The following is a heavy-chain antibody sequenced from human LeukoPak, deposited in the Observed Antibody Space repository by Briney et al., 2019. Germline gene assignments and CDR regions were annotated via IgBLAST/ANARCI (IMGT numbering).Heavy chain of an antibody. CDR2: IKQDGSEK. CDR3: ARDTGGSYWSNSYFDY. CDR1: GFTLSSYW. V-gene: IGHV3-7*01. Sequence: GGSLRLSCAASGFTLSSYWMNWVRQAPGKGLEWVANIKQDGSEKYYVDSVKGRFTISRDNAKNSLYLQMNSLRAEDTAVYYCARDTGGSYWSNSYFDYWGQGTLVTVSS. J-gene: IGHJ4*02. D-gene: IGHD1-26*01.